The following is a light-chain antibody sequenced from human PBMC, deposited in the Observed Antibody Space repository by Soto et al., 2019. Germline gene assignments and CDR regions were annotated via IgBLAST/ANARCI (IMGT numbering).Light chain of an antibody. CDR2: DAY. CDR3: QQRINWL. J-gene: IGKJ3*01. Sequence: IAFTRSAAKLSWSPGQRLPLVCRASQSASNYVAWYQQKPDQAPRLLIDDAYNRATVIPARFSGSGSGTDFTLTTSSLAPEDFAVYYCQQRINWLFGPGTKVHI. CDR1: QSASNY. V-gene: IGKV3-11*01.